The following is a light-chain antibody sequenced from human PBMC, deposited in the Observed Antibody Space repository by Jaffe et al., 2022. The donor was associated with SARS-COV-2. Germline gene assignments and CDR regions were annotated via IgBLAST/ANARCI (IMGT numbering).Light chain of an antibody. CDR3: SSYTSSSGRV. CDR1: SSDVGGYNY. V-gene: IGLV2-14*01. CDR2: EVS. J-gene: IGLJ2*01. Sequence: QSALTQPASVSGSPGQSITISCTGTSSDVGGYNYVSWYQQHPGKAPKLMIYEVSNRPSGVPDRFSGSKSGNTASLTISGLQAEDEADYYCSSYTSSSGRVFGGGTKLTVL.